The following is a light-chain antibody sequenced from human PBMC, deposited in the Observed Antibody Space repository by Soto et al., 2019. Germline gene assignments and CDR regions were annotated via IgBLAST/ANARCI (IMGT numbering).Light chain of an antibody. CDR1: QSVSSSY. CDR2: GAS. Sequence: EIVLTQSPGTLSLSPGERATLSCRASQSVSSSYLAWYQQKPGQAPRLLIYGASSRATGIPDRFSGSGSGTDFTLTISRLEPEDFAVYYCQQYDSSRTFGHGTKV. J-gene: IGKJ1*01. V-gene: IGKV3-20*01. CDR3: QQYDSSRT.